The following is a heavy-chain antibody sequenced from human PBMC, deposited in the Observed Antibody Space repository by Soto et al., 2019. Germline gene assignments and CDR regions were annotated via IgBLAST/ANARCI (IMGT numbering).Heavy chain of an antibody. CDR3: ARAGSSTSYFDY. Sequence: LSLTFAVYGGSFIGYYWSCIRQPPGKGLEWIGEINHSGSTNYNPSLKSRVTISVDTSKNQFSLKLSSVTAADTAVYYCARAGSSTSYFDYWGQGTLVTVSS. CDR1: GGSFIGYY. CDR2: INHSGST. V-gene: IGHV4-34*01. D-gene: IGHD6-13*01. J-gene: IGHJ4*02.